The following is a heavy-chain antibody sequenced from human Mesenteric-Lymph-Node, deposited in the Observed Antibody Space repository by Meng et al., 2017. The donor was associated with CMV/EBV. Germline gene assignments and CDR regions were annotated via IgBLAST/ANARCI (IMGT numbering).Heavy chain of an antibody. V-gene: IGHV3-66*02. D-gene: IGHD5-18*01. CDR3: ARVLDTAMDHYFDY. CDR1: GFTVSSNY. CDR2: IYSGGST. J-gene: IGHJ4*02. Sequence: GESLKISCAASGFTVSSNYMSWVRQAPGKGLEWVSLIYSGGSTYYADSVKGRFTISRDNSKNTLYLQMNSLRTKDTAVCYCARVLDTAMDHYFDYWGQGTLVTVSS.